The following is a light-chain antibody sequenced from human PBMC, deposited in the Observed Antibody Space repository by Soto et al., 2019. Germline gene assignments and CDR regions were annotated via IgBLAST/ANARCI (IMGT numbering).Light chain of an antibody. J-gene: IGKJ1*01. CDR2: DAS. V-gene: IGKV1-5*01. CDR1: QSISSW. CDR3: QQYNSYST. Sequence: DIQMTQSPSTLSASVGDRVTITCRASQSISSWLAWYQQKPGKAPKLLIYDASSLSSGVPSRFSGSGSGTEFPLTISSLQPDDFANYYCQQYNSYSTFGQGTKVEIK.